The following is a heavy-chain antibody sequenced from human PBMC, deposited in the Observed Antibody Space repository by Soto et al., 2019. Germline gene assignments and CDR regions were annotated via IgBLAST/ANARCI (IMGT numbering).Heavy chain of an antibody. Sequence: EVQLLESGGGLVQPGGSLRLSCAASGFTFNSYAMNWVRQAPGKGLEWVSAIGGGGGSTYYAGSVKGRFTISRDNSKNTLYLXXXSLXXXXXXXXXXXXXXXCNAGTCYLDWYFDLWGRGXLVTVSS. CDR2: IGGGGGST. CDR1: GFTFNSYA. J-gene: IGHJ2*01. D-gene: IGHD2-15*01. CDR3: XXXXXCNAGTCYLDWYFDL. V-gene: IGHV3-23*01.